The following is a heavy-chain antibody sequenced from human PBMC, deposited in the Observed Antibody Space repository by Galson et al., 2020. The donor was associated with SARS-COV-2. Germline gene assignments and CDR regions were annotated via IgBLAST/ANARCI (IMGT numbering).Heavy chain of an antibody. CDR1: GYTLTELS. D-gene: IGHD1-26*01. CDR3: ATDFAIVGATPPFN. V-gene: IGHV1-24*01. CDR2: FDPEDGET. Sequence: GESLKISCKVSGYTLTELSMHWVRQAPGKGLEWMGGFDPEDGETIYAQKCQGRVTMTEDISTDTAYMELSSLRSEDTAVYYCATDFAIVGATPPFNWGQGTLVTVSS. J-gene: IGHJ4*02.